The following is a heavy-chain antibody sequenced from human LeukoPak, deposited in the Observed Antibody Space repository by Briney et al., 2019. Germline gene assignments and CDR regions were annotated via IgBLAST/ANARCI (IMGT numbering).Heavy chain of an antibody. Sequence: PSETLSLTCTVSGGSISSGSYYWSWIRQPAGKGLEWIGRIYTSGSTNYNPSLKSRVTISIDTSKNQLSLKLSSVTAADTAVYYCARGRSSWDNLQNWFDPWGQGTLVTVSS. D-gene: IGHD6-13*01. CDR1: GGSISSGSYY. J-gene: IGHJ5*02. V-gene: IGHV4-61*02. CDR3: ARGRSSWDNLQNWFDP. CDR2: IYTSGST.